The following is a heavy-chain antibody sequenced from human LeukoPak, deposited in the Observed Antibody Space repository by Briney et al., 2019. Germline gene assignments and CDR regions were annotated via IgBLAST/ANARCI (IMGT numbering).Heavy chain of an antibody. D-gene: IGHD5-12*01. J-gene: IGHJ4*02. CDR3: ARGGGYDVYFDN. V-gene: IGHV4-59*01. CDR2: IYYSGST. CDR1: GGSISSYY. Sequence: SETLSLTCTVSGGSISSYYWSWIRQPPGKGLEWIGYIYYSGSTGYNPSLKSRVTMSVDTSKNQFSLKLSSATAADTAVYYCARGGGYDVYFDNWGQGALVTVSS.